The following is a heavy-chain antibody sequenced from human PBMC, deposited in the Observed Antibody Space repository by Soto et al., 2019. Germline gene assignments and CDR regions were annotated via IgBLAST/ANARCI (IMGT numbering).Heavy chain of an antibody. CDR3: AREKYCSGGSCRKNWFDP. D-gene: IGHD2-15*01. CDR1: GGSISSSY. J-gene: IGHJ5*02. V-gene: IGHV4-59*01. Sequence: SETLSLTCTVSGGSISSSYWSWIRQPPGKGLEWLAYIYDDGSANYNPSLKSRATISLDMSKNQFSLKLTSVTAADTAVYYCAREKYCSGGSCRKNWFDPWGQGTLVTVSS. CDR2: IYDDGSA.